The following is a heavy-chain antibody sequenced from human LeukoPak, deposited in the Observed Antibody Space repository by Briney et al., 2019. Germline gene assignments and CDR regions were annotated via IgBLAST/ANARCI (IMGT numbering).Heavy chain of an antibody. CDR2: INPNSGGT. V-gene: IGHV1-2*02. J-gene: IGHJ4*02. CDR3: ARGVPVGFMVRGVIPRIYYFDY. CDR1: GYTFTGYY. D-gene: IGHD3-10*01. Sequence: ASVKVSCKASGYTFTGYYMHWVRQAPGQGLEWMGWINPNSGGTNSAQKFQGRVTMTRDTSIDTAYMELSRLTSDDTAVYYCARGVPVGFMVRGVIPRIYYFDYWGQGTLVTVSS.